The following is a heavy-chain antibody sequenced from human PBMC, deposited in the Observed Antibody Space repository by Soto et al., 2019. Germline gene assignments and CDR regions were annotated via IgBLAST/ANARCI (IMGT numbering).Heavy chain of an antibody. CDR3: ARFLQFGEPREYFDY. D-gene: IGHD3-10*01. Sequence: SXTQSLTGTVSGGSISSCGSYWSWIRQHPGKGVEWIGYIYYSGSTYYNPSLKSRVTISVDTSKNQFSLKLSSVTAADTAVYYCARFLQFGEPREYFDYWGQGTLVTVSS. CDR1: GGSISSCGSY. V-gene: IGHV4-31*03. J-gene: IGHJ4*02. CDR2: IYYSGST.